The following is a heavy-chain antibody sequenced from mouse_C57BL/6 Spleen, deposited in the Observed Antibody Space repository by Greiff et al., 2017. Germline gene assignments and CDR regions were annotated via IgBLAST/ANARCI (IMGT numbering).Heavy chain of an antibody. J-gene: IGHJ2*01. CDR3: ARDSSYGKVGY. D-gene: IGHD1-1*01. CDR1: GYTFTSYW. Sequence: QVQLQQPGAELVKPGASVKLSCKASGYTFTSYWMQWVKQRPGQGLEWIGEIDPSDSYTNYNQKFKGKATLTVDTSSSTAYMQLSSLTSEDSAVYYCARDSSYGKVGYWGQGTTLTVSS. V-gene: IGHV1-50*01. CDR2: IDPSDSYT.